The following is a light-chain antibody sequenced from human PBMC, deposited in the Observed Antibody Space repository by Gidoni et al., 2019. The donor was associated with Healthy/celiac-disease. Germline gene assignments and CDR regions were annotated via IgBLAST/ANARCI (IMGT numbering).Light chain of an antibody. CDR2: LGS. CDR3: MQAIQTPLT. CDR1: QSLLHSNGYNY. V-gene: IGKV2-28*01. J-gene: IGKJ4*01. Sequence: DIVMALSPLSLPVTPGEPAPIPCRSSQSLLHSNGYNYLDWYLQKPGQSRQLLIYLGSTRASGVPDRFSGSGSGTDFTLKSSRVEAEDVGVYCCMQAIQTPLTFGGGTKVEIK.